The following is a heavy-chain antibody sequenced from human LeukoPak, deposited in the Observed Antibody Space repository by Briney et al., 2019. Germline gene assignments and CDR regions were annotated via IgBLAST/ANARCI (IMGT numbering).Heavy chain of an antibody. CDR1: GFTFSNDA. D-gene: IGHD2-15*01. V-gene: IGHV3-23*01. CDR3: VKGRSGTSSYDY. Sequence: GGSLRLSCGASGFTFSNDAMSWVRQAPGKGLGWVSFITNSGDSAYYADYVKGRFTVSRDNSKNTLYLQMNRLRAEDTAVYYCVKGRSGTSSYDYWGQGTLVTVSS. CDR2: ITNSGDSA. J-gene: IGHJ4*02.